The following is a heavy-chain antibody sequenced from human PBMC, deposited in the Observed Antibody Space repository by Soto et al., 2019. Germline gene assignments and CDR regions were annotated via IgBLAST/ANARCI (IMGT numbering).Heavy chain of an antibody. Sequence: EVQLVESGGGLVQPGGSLRISCAAPGFTLSTGWMHWVRLTPGKGLLWVSRISSDGRSTNYADSVGGRFTVSWDNARNTLYLQMSSLRVEDTAVYYCTSGAAFRGQGILVTVSS. CDR1: GFTLSTGW. CDR3: TSGAAF. D-gene: IGHD6-25*01. J-gene: IGHJ4*02. CDR2: ISSDGRST. V-gene: IGHV3-74*01.